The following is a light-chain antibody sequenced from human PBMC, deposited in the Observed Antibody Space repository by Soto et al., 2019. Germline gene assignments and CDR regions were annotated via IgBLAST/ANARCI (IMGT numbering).Light chain of an antibody. V-gene: IGKV3-20*01. CDR3: QQYGNSPRT. J-gene: IGKJ1*01. CDR1: QSVSNNY. CDR2: DTS. Sequence: EIVLTQSPGTLSLSPGERATLSCRASQSVSNNYLAWYQQKPGQAPRLLICDTSTRAAGTPARFTGSGSGTDFTLTISRLEPEDFAVYYCQQYGNSPRTFGQGTKVDIK.